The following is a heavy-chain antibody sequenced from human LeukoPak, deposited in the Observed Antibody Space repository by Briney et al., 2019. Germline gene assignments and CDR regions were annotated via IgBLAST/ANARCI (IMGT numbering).Heavy chain of an antibody. Sequence: GGSLRLSCVVSGFDLSDYYMSWIRQAPGKGLEWISYISSSGGNIYFADSVKGRFTMSRDNARGSLYLQMNSLRADDTAIYYCARRRDYFDYWGQGTLVTVSS. V-gene: IGHV3-11*01. J-gene: IGHJ4*02. CDR1: GFDLSDYY. CDR2: ISSSGGNI. CDR3: ARRRDYFDY.